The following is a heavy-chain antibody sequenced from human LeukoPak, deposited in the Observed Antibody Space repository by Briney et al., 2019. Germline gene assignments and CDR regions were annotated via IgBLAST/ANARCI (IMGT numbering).Heavy chain of an antibody. Sequence: MSSETLSLTCTVSGYSISSGYYWGWIRQPPGKGLEWIGSIYHSGSTYYNPSLKSRVTISVDTSKNQFSLKLSSVTAADTAVYYCARGCYTDYWGQGTLVTVSS. D-gene: IGHD3-16*02. CDR1: GYSISSGYY. CDR2: IYHSGST. V-gene: IGHV4-38-2*02. J-gene: IGHJ4*02. CDR3: ARGCYTDY.